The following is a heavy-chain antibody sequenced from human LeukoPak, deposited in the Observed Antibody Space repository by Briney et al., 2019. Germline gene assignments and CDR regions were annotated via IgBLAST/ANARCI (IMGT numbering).Heavy chain of an antibody. J-gene: IGHJ5*02. CDR1: GGTFSSYA. CDR2: IIPIFGTA. V-gene: IGHV1-69*05. Sequence: GASVKVSCKASGGTFSSYAISWVRQAPGQGLEWMGGIIPIFGTANYAQKFQGRVTTTTDESTSTAYMELSSLRSEDTAVYYCASSARGYYDSSGYYSSLFDPWGQGTLVTVSS. D-gene: IGHD3-22*01. CDR3: ASSARGYYDSSGYYSSLFDP.